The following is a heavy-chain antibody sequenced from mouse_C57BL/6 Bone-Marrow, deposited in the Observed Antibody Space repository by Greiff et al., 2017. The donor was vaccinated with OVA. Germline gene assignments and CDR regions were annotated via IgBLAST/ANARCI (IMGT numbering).Heavy chain of an antibody. D-gene: IGHD2-5*01. Sequence: EVQGVESGGGLVQPGGSLKLSCAASGFTFSDYYMYWVRQTPEKRLEWVAYISNGGGSTYYPDTVKGRFTISRDNAKNTLYLQMSRLKSEDTAMYYCARKEYSNWFAYWGQGTLVTVSA. J-gene: IGHJ3*01. V-gene: IGHV5-12*01. CDR1: GFTFSDYY. CDR3: ARKEYSNWFAY. CDR2: ISNGGGST.